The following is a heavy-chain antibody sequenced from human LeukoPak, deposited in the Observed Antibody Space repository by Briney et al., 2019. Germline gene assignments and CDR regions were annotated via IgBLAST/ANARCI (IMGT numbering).Heavy chain of an antibody. V-gene: IGHV4-4*02. D-gene: IGHD4-17*01. Sequence: SETLSLTCTVSGVSISSSNWWSWVRQPPGKGLEWIGEIYHSGSTNYNPSLKSRVTISIDMSKHQFSLNLSSVTAADTAIYYCASGDLYYFDYWGQGTLVTVSS. J-gene: IGHJ4*02. CDR1: GVSISSSNW. CDR3: ASGDLYYFDY. CDR2: IYHSGST.